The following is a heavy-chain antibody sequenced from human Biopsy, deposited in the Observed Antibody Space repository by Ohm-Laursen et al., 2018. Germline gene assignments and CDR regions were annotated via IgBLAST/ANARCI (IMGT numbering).Heavy chain of an antibody. V-gene: IGHV4-31*01. CDR1: GDSISSGVYY. CDR3: ARAPYVSGSFGWFDP. D-gene: IGHD3-10*01. CDR2: ISSGGYR. J-gene: IGHJ5*02. Sequence: SQTLSLTCPVSGDSISSGVYYWNWFRQHPEKGLEWIGYISSGGYRKYTPSLQSLITISMDTSRNQFSLRLNSVTSADTAVYYCARAPYVSGSFGWFDPWGQGIVVTVSS.